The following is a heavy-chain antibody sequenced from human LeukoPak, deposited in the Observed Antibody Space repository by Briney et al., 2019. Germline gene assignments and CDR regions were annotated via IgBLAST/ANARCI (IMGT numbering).Heavy chain of an antibody. Sequence: ASAKVSCKASGYTFTGYYMHWVRQAPGQGLEWMGWINPNSGGTNYAQKFQGRVTMTRDTSISTAYMELSRLRSDDTAVYYCARGAYYDFWSGYSGFDYWGQGTLVTVSS. D-gene: IGHD3-3*01. CDR1: GYTFTGYY. CDR3: ARGAYYDFWSGYSGFDY. CDR2: INPNSGGT. J-gene: IGHJ4*02. V-gene: IGHV1-2*02.